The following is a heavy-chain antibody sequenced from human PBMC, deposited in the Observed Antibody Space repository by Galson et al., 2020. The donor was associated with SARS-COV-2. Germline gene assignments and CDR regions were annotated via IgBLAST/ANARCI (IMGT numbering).Heavy chain of an antibody. J-gene: IGHJ6*02. D-gene: IGHD2-2*01. CDR3: AKDIGLGYCSSTSCYDVWYYGMDV. CDR1: GFTFSSYG. CDR2: ISSDGSNK. V-gene: IGHV3-30*18. Sequence: TGGSLRLSCAASGFTFSSYGMHRVRPAPGKGLEWVAVISSDGSNKYYADSVKGRLTLPRINSKNTLYLQMNSLGAEDTAVYYCAKDIGLGYCSSTSCYDVWYYGMDVWGQGTTVTVSS.